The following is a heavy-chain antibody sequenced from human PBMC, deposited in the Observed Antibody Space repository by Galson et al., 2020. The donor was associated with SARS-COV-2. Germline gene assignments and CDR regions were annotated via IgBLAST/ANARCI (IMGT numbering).Heavy chain of an antibody. CDR2: IYTGGST. CDR1: GDSITSDHYC. Sequence: SETLSLTCTVSGDSITSDHYCWGWVRQPAGKGLEWIGRIYTGGSTNYSPSLQNRVTISVDTSKNQFYLKLSSVTAADTAVYYCAREDRYYHGSGTCYSFFDFWGQGTLVTVSS. J-gene: IGHJ4*02. V-gene: IGHV4-61*02. CDR3: AREDRYYHGSGTCYSFFDF. D-gene: IGHD3-10*01.